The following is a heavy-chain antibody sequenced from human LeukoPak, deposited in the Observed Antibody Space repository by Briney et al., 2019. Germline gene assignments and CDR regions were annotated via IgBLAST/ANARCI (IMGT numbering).Heavy chain of an antibody. CDR1: GGTFSSYA. V-gene: IGHV1-69*13. D-gene: IGHD3-3*01. CDR2: IIPIFGTA. Sequence: SVKVSCKASGGTFSSYAISWVRQAPGQGLEWMGGIIPIFGTANYVQKFQGRVTITADESTSTAYMELSSLRSGDTAVYYCARARGVGDDLYYFDYWGQGTLVTVSS. J-gene: IGHJ4*02. CDR3: ARARGVGDDLYYFDY.